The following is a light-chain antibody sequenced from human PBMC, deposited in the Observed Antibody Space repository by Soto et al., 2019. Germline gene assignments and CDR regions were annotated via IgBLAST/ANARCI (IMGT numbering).Light chain of an antibody. CDR1: RSVSNN. CDR3: QQYYDWPPT. V-gene: IGKV3D-15*01. Sequence: EIVLTQSPGTLSLSPGERATLSCRASRSVSNNYLAWYQQKPGQAPRLLIYGASNRATGIPDRFSGSGSGAEFTLTISSLQSEDFALYYCQQYYDWPPTFGQGTKVDIK. CDR2: GAS. J-gene: IGKJ1*01.